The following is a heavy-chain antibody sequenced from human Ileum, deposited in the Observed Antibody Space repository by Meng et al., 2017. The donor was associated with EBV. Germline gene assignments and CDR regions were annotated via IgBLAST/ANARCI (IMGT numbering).Heavy chain of an antibody. CDR1: GGSVSSAHSF. D-gene: IGHD1-26*01. J-gene: IGHJ4*02. V-gene: IGHV4-61*01. CDR3: AGDPHSGSPH. Sequence: QVQLQESGPGLVKPSETQSLTCTVSGGSVSSAHSFWTWIRQPPGKGLEWIGYMSYSGSTNYSPPLESRVTISVDTSKNQFSLKLSSVTAADTAVYYCAGDPHSGSPHWGQGTLVTVSS. CDR2: MSYSGST.